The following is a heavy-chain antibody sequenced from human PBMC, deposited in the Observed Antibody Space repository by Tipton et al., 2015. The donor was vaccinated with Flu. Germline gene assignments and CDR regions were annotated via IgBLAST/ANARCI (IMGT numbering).Heavy chain of an antibody. CDR1: GGSISSGGYY. V-gene: IGHV4-31*03. D-gene: IGHD6-13*01. CDR2: IYYSGST. Sequence: TLSLTCTVSGGSISSGGYYWSWIRQHPGKGLEWIGYIYYSGSTYYNPSLKSRVTISVDTSKNQFSLKLSSVTAADTAVYYCARAPHLIAAAGTGWFDPWGRGTLVTVSS. CDR3: ARAPHLIAAAGTGWFDP. J-gene: IGHJ5*02.